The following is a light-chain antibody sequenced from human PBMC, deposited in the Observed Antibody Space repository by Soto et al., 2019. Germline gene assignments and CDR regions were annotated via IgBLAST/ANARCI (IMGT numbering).Light chain of an antibody. CDR3: QQYGSSGALT. CDR2: GAS. Sequence: EIVLTQSPGTLSLSPGERATLSCRASQSVSSSYLAWYQQKPGQAPRLLIYGASSRATGIPDRFSGSGSGTDFTLTIGRLEPEDFAVYYCQQYGSSGALTFGGGTKVDIK. CDR1: QSVSSSY. J-gene: IGKJ4*01. V-gene: IGKV3-20*01.